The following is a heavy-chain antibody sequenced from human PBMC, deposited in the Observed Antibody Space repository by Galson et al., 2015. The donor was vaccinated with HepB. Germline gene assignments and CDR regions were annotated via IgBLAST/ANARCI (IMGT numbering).Heavy chain of an antibody. D-gene: IGHD2-8*01. CDR1: GYTFTRYA. Sequence: SVKVSCKASGYTFTRYAVHWVRQAPGQRLEWMGWINAGNGNTKYSQKFQGRVTITRDTSASTAYMELSSLRFEDTAVYYCARDVGDYCTNGVCYDGWKYWGQGTLVTVSS. J-gene: IGHJ4*02. CDR3: ARDVGDYCTNGVCYDGWKY. CDR2: INAGNGNT. V-gene: IGHV1-3*01.